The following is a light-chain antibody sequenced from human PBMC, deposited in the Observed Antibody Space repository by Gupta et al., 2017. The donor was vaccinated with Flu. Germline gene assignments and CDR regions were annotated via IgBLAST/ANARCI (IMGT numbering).Light chain of an antibody. CDR2: GAS. Sequence: DIQMTQSPSSLSASVGDRVTITCRASRNIGRYLNWYQQNAGRAPKLLIYGASSLQSGVPSRFSGSGSGTDFTLTISRLQPEDFATYYCQQSVSTPRTFGQGTKVEIK. V-gene: IGKV1-39*01. CDR3: QQSVSTPRT. J-gene: IGKJ1*01. CDR1: RNIGRY.